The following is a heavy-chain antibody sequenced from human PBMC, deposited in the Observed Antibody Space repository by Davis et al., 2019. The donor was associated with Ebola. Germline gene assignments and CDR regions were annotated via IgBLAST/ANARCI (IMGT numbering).Heavy chain of an antibody. D-gene: IGHD6-13*01. J-gene: IGHJ4*02. CDR2: ISSSGSYI. Sequence: GESLKISCAASGFTFSSYSMNWVRQAPGKGLEWVSSISSSGSYIYYADPVKGRFTISRDNAKNSLYLQLNSLRAEDTAVYYCAREGYSSRWPYFDYWGQGTLVTVSS. V-gene: IGHV3-21*01. CDR1: GFTFSSYS. CDR3: AREGYSSRWPYFDY.